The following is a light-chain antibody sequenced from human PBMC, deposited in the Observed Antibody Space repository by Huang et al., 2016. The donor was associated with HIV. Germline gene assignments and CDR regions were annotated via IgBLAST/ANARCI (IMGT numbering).Light chain of an antibody. CDR1: QSVLYSSTNKNY. Sequence: DIVMTQSPDSLAVSLGERATLNCKSSQSVLYSSTNKNYLAWYQQKPGQPPKLLIYWASTRESGVPGRFSGSGSGTDFTLTINSLQAEDVAVYYCQQYYITPITFGQGTRLEIK. V-gene: IGKV4-1*01. CDR3: QQYYITPIT. CDR2: WAS. J-gene: IGKJ5*01.